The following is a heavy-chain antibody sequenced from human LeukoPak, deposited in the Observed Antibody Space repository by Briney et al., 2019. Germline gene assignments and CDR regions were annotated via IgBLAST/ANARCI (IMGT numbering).Heavy chain of an antibody. CDR1: GFTFSSYG. J-gene: IGHJ4*02. Sequence: GGSLRLSCAASGFTFSSYGMHWVRQAPGKGLEWVAVISYDGSNKYYADSLKGRFTISRDNSKNTLYLQMNSLRAEDTAVYYCAKAEAAYDILTGYYICWGQGTLVTVSS. V-gene: IGHV3-30*18. CDR3: AKAEAAYDILTGYYIC. CDR2: ISYDGSNK. D-gene: IGHD3-9*01.